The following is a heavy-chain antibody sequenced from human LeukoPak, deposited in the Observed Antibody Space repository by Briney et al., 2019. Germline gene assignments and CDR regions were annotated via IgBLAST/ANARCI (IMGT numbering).Heavy chain of an antibody. Sequence: SETLSLTCTVSNGSISSYYWSWIRQPPGKGLEWIGYIFYSGSTNYNPSLKSRVTISVDTSKNQFSLKLSSVTAADTAVYYCASTQGELGSDYWGQGTLVTVSS. D-gene: IGHD3-16*01. CDR3: ASTQGELGSDY. V-gene: IGHV4-59*12. J-gene: IGHJ4*02. CDR2: IFYSGST. CDR1: NGSISSYY.